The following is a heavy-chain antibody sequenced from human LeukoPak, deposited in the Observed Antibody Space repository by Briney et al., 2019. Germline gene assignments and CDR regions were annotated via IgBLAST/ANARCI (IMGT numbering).Heavy chain of an antibody. CDR2: ISDDGSSTTST. CDR3: TRDRGHGFDFDI. D-gene: IGHD3-10*01. J-gene: IGHJ3*02. V-gene: IGHV3-74*01. CDR1: GFTFSGYW. Sequence: GGSLRLSCAASGFTFSGYWMHWVRHVAGKGLVWVSRISDDGSSTTSTIYADSVKGRFTISRDNAKNTLYLQMNSLRVEDTAVYYCTRDRGHGFDFDIWGQGTTVTVSS.